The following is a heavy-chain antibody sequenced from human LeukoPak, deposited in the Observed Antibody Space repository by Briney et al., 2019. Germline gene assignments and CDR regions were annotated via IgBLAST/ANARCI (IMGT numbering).Heavy chain of an antibody. CDR2: IYYSGST. Sequence: PSETLSLTCTVSGGSISSGGYYWSWIRQHPGKGLEWIGYIYYSGSTYYNPSLKSRVTISVDTSKNQFSLKLSSVTAADTAVYYCARGGGTVVVPAAMEYFDYWGQGTLVTVSS. V-gene: IGHV4-31*03. CDR1: GGSISSGGYY. D-gene: IGHD2-2*01. J-gene: IGHJ4*02. CDR3: ARGGGTVVVPAAMEYFDY.